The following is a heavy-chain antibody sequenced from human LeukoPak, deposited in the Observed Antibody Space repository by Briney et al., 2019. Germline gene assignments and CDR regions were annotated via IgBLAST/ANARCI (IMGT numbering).Heavy chain of an antibody. V-gene: IGHV4-59*01. J-gene: IGHJ4*02. Sequence: SETLSLTCTVSGGSISSYYWSWIRQPPGKGLEWIGYIYYSGSTNYNPSLKSRVTISVDTSKNQFSLKLSSVTAADTAVYYCAREGRFPCDYWGQGTLVTVSS. D-gene: IGHD2-21*01. CDR3: AREGRFPCDY. CDR2: IYYSGST. CDR1: GGSISSYY.